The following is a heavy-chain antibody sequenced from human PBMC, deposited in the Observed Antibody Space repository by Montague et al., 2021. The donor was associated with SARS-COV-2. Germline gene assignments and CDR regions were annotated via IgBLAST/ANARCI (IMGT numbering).Heavy chain of an antibody. Sequence: SETLSLTCTVSGGSISSSSYYWGWIRQPPGKGLEWIGSIYYSGSTYYNPSLKSRVTISVDTSKNQFSLKLSSVTAADTAVYYCARVGRQQLVRICGMDVWGQGTTVTVSS. V-gene: IGHV4-39*07. CDR1: GGSISSSSYY. CDR2: IYYSGST. CDR3: ARVGRQQLVRICGMDV. D-gene: IGHD6-13*01. J-gene: IGHJ6*02.